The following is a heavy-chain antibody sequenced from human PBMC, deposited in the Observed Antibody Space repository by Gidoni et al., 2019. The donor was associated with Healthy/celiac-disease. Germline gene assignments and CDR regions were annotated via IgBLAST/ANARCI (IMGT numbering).Heavy chain of an antibody. Sequence: QVQLQQWGAGLLKPSETLSHTCAVYGGSFSGYYWSWIRKPPGKGLEWIGEINHSGSTNYNPSLKSRVTISVDTSKNQFSLKLSSVTAADTAVYYCARGRGYYDSSGYYYYYYGMDVWGQGTTVTVSS. CDR3: ARGRGYYDSSGYYYYYYGMDV. CDR2: INHSGST. V-gene: IGHV4-34*01. D-gene: IGHD3-22*01. CDR1: GGSFSGYY. J-gene: IGHJ6*02.